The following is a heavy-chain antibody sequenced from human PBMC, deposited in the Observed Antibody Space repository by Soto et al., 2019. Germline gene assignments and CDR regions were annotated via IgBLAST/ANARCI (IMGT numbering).Heavy chain of an antibody. Sequence: GGSLRLSCAASGFTLSSYGMHWVRQAPGKGLERVAVIWYDGSNKNYADSVKGRFTISRDNSKNTLYLQMNSLRAEDTAVYYCARQQLAAPMDYSDYRGPATVSTVSP. CDR1: GFTLSSYG. D-gene: IGHD6-13*01. CDR3: ARQQLAAPMDYSDY. CDR2: IWYDGSNK. J-gene: IGHJ4*02. V-gene: IGHV3-33*01.